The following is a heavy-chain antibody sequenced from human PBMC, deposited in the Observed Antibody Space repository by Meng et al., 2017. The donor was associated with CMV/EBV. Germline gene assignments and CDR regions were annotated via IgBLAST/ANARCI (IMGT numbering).Heavy chain of an antibody. CDR3: AKGRYTYGYLSDI. J-gene: IGHJ3*02. D-gene: IGHD5-18*01. V-gene: IGHV3-23*03. CDR2: IYSGGSST. CDR1: GFTFSSYA. Sequence: GESLKISCAASGFTFSSYAMSWVRQAPGKGLEWVSVIYSGGSSTYYADSVKGRFTISRDNSKNTLYLQMNSLRAEDTAVYYCAKGRYTYGYLSDIWGQGTMVTV.